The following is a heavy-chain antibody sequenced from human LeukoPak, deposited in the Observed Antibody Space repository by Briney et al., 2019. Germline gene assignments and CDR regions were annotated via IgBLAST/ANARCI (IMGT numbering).Heavy chain of an antibody. V-gene: IGHV3-74*01. D-gene: IGHD1-26*01. CDR1: GFTFSTYW. J-gene: IGHJ4*02. CDR2: INSDGSTT. CDR3: ARASATAFDY. Sequence: GGSPRLSCAASGFTFSTYWMHWVRQAPGKGLVWVSRINSDGSTTSYADSVKGRFTISRDNAKNTLYLQMNSLRAEGTAVYYCARASATAFDYWGQGTLVTVSS.